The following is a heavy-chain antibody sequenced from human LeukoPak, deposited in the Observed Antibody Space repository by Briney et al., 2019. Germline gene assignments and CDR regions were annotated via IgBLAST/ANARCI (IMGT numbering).Heavy chain of an antibody. J-gene: IGHJ6*03. D-gene: IGHD6-6*01. CDR2: IKQDGSEK. CDR1: GFTFSSYW. Sequence: PGGSLRLSCAASGFTFSSYWMSWVRQAPGKGLEWVANIKQDGSEKYYVDSVKGQFTISRDNAKNSLYLQMNSLRAEDTAVYYCARARIAARRVYYYMDVWGKGTTVTVSS. CDR3: ARARIAARRVYYYMDV. V-gene: IGHV3-7*01.